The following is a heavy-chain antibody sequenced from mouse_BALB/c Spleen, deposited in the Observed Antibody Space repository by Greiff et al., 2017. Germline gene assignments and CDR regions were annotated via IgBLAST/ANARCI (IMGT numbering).Heavy chain of an antibody. CDR1: GFSLTSYG. D-gene: IGHD2-2*01. J-gene: IGHJ3*01. Sequence: VKLVESGPGLVAPSQSLSITCTVSGFSLTSYGVHWVRQPPGKGLEWLGVIWAGGSTNYNSALMSRLSISKDNSKSQVFLKMNSLQTDDTAMYYCARDYGYPFAYWGQGTLVTVSA. CDR3: ARDYGYPFAY. V-gene: IGHV2-9*02. CDR2: IWAGGST.